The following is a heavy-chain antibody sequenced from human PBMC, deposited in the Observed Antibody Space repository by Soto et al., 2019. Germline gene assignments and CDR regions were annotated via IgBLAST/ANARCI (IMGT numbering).Heavy chain of an antibody. CDR2: ISAYNGNT. CDR3: ARMRDGYNLDY. J-gene: IGHJ4*02. CDR1: GYNFDNYG. D-gene: IGHD5-12*01. V-gene: IGHV1-18*01. Sequence: QVHLVQSGAEVKKPGASVKVSCKASGYNFDNYGISWVRQAPGQGLEWMGWISAYNGNTNYAQKLQGRVTTTTDTSASTAYVDLRSLRSDDTAMYYCARMRDGYNLDYWGQGTLVTVSS.